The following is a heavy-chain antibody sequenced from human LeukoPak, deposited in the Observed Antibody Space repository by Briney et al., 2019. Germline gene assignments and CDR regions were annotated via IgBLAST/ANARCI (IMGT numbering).Heavy chain of an antibody. CDR1: SDSISTYY. D-gene: IGHD3-10*01. V-gene: IGHV4-4*07. CDR2: IYASGST. J-gene: IGHJ4*02. Sequence: SETLSLTCTVSSDSISTYYWSWIRQPAGKGLEWIGRIYASGSTNYNSSLKSRVTMSVDTSKNQFSLKLTSVTAADTAIYYCAREGSQFRYFDYWGQGTLVTVSS. CDR3: AREGSQFRYFDY.